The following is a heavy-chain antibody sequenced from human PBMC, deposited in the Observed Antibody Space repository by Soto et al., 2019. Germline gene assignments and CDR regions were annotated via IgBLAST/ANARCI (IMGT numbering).Heavy chain of an antibody. Sequence: EVQLVESGGGLVQPGGSLRLSCAASGFTVSSNYMSWVRQAPGKGLEWVSVIYSGGSTYYADSVKGRFTISRDNSKNTLDLQMNSLRAEDTAVYYCAGYGSDLNRLLDYLDVWGKGTTVTVSS. V-gene: IGHV3-66*01. CDR3: AGYGSDLNRLLDYLDV. J-gene: IGHJ6*04. CDR2: IYSGGST. CDR1: GFTVSSNY. D-gene: IGHD1-26*01.